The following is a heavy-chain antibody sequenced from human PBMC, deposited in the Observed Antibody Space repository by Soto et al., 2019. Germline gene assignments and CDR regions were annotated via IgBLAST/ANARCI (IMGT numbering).Heavy chain of an antibody. CDR3: ARAPSGTDAFDI. CDR1: GFTFSDYY. J-gene: IGHJ3*02. CDR2: ISSSSSYT. V-gene: IGHV3-11*06. Sequence: GGSLRLSCAASGFTFSDYYMSWIRQAPGKGLEWVSYISSSSSYTNYADSVKGRFTISRDNAKNSLYLQMNSLRAEDTAVYYCARAPSGTDAFDIWGQGTMVTVSS. D-gene: IGHD5-12*01.